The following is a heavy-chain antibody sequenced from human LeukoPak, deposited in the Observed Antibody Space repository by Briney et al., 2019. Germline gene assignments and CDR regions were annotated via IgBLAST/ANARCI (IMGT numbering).Heavy chain of an antibody. V-gene: IGHV4-39*07. CDR2: INHTGST. D-gene: IGHD6-19*01. Sequence: SETLSLTCAVSGASISGSGYYLGWIRQPPGKGLEWIGEINHTGSTNYNPSLKSRVTISVDTSKNQFSLKLSSVTAADTAVYYCARGLMPGRRGWYRYFDYWGQGTLVTVSS. CDR1: GASISGSGYY. J-gene: IGHJ4*02. CDR3: ARGLMPGRRGWYRYFDY.